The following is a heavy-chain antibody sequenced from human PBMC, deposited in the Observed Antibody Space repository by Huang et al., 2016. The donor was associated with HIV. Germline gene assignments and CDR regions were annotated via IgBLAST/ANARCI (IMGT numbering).Heavy chain of an antibody. CDR2: INPNTGNP. J-gene: IGHJ4*02. Sequence: QVQLVQSGSELKKPGASVKVSCKVSGYTFTDYQISGVRQAPGQGLEWMGWINPNTGNPTDAQGFRGRFVFSLDTSGSTAYLQISSLKAEDTAVYFCARDSGYYRYFDYWGQGTLVTVSS. CDR1: GYTFTDYQ. CDR3: ARDSGYYRYFDY. V-gene: IGHV7-4-1*02. D-gene: IGHD3-22*01.